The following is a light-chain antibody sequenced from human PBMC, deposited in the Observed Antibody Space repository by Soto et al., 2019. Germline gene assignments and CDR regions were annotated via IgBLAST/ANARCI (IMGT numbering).Light chain of an antibody. J-gene: IGKJ2*03. CDR2: DAS. V-gene: IGKV1-5*01. CDR1: QPVNTF. CDR3: QQYKNYSYS. Sequence: IHLTQSPSTVSAFVGDSVTFSCRASQPVNTFLAWYQQKPGGAPKAVIFDASSLRSGVPSRFSGSGFGTDFTLSITSLQPDDFATYYCQQYKNYSYSFGQGTKLEIK.